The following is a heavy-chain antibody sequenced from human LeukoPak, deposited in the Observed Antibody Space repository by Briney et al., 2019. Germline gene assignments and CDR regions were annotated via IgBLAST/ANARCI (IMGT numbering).Heavy chain of an antibody. D-gene: IGHD2-21*02. J-gene: IGHJ4*02. Sequence: GGSVKVSFKASVYTFTRYYMHWVRQAPGQGLEWMGWINPNSGGTNYVQKFQGRVIMTRDTSISTAYMELSRLRSDDTAVYYCARDLGPVGDEYYFDYWGQGALVTVSS. CDR2: INPNSGGT. CDR1: VYTFTRYY. V-gene: IGHV1-2*02. CDR3: ARDLGPVGDEYYFDY.